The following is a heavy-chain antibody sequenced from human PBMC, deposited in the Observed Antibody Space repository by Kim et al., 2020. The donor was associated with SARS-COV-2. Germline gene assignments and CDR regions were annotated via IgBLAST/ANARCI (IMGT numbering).Heavy chain of an antibody. Sequence: YNPSLKSRVTISVDTSKNQFSLKLSSVTAADTAVYYCARGAGSYNDAFDIWGQGTMVTVSS. V-gene: IGHV4-34*01. D-gene: IGHD3-10*01. J-gene: IGHJ3*02. CDR3: ARGAGSYNDAFDI.